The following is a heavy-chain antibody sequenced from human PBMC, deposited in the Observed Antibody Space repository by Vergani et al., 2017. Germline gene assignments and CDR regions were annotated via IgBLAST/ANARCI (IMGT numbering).Heavy chain of an antibody. CDR2: MYHSGST. V-gene: IGHV4-59*02. J-gene: IGHJ5*02. D-gene: IGHD3-10*01. CDR3: GRVADFYGLGSRLLDL. CDR1: GVSATDYN. Sequence: QAQLQESGPGLVKPSETLSLTCHVFGVSATDYNCNWIRQAPGKGLVWIGYMYHSGSTNYNPSLETRVTISGDTSKNQFSLKLNSVTAADTAVYYCGRVADFYGLGSRLLDLWGQGILVTVSS.